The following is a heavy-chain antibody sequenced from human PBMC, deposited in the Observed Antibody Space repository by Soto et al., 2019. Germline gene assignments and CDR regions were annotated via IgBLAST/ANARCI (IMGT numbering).Heavy chain of an antibody. CDR2: ISAYNGNT. D-gene: IGHD2-2*01. Sequence: GASVKVSCKAAGYSFPSSGISWVRQAPGQGHEWMGWISAYNGNTNYAQKLQGRVTMTTDTSTSTAYMELRSLRSEDTAVYYCATVYCSSTSFFLHYYYCCMDFWGQGTTVTLSS. V-gene: IGHV1-18*04. J-gene: IGHJ6*02. CDR3: ATVYCSSTSFFLHYYYCCMDF. CDR1: GYSFPSSG.